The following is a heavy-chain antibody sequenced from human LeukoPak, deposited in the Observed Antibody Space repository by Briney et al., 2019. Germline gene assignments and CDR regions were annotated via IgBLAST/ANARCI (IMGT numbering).Heavy chain of an antibody. J-gene: IGHJ3*02. CDR3: TTNDAFDI. CDR1: GFTFSNAW. CDR2: IKRKPDGGAT. V-gene: IGHV3-15*01. Sequence: GGSLRLSCAASGFTFSNAWMNWVRQAPGKGLEWVGRIKRKPDGGATDYAAPVKGRFTISRDDSKNTLYLQMNSLKTEGTAVYYCTTNDAFDIWGQGTMVIVSS.